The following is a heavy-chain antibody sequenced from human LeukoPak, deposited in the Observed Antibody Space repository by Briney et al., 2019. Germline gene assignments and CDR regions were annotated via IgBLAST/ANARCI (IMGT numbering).Heavy chain of an antibody. V-gene: IGHV4-59*01. D-gene: IGHD2-2*01. CDR3: ARVTARIVVVPAETTRLVTDYYFDY. CDR1: GGSFSGYY. J-gene: IGHJ4*02. CDR2: IYYSGST. Sequence: PSETLSLTCDVYGGSFSGYYWSWIRQPPGKGLEWIGYIYYSGSTNYNPSLKSRVTISVDTSKNQFSLKLSSVTAADTAVYYCARVTARIVVVPAETTRLVTDYYFDYWGQGTLVTVSS.